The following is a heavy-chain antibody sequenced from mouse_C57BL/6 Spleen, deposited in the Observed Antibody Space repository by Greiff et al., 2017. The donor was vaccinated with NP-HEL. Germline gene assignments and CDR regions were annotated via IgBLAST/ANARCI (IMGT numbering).Heavy chain of an antibody. V-gene: IGHV3-6*01. D-gene: IGHD2-4*01. CDR1: GYSITSGYY. Sequence: EVKLMESGPGLVKPSQSLSLTCSVTGYSITSGYYWNWIRQFPGNKLEWMGYISYDGSNNYNPSLKNRISITRDTSKNQFFLKLNSVTTEDTATYYCARVIYYDYPYFDYWGQGTTLTVSS. J-gene: IGHJ2*01. CDR2: ISYDGSN. CDR3: ARVIYYDYPYFDY.